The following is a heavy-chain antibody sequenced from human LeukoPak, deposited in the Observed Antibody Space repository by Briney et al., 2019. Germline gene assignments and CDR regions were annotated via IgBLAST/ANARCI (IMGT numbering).Heavy chain of an antibody. CDR1: GGSFSGYY. Sequence: PSETLSLTCAVYGGSFSGYYWSWIRLPPGKGLEWIGYIYYSGSTNYNPSLKSRVTMSVDTSKNHFSLTVSSVTAADTAVYYCARAVVVAATVKWFDPWGQGTLVTVSS. V-gene: IGHV4-59*01. D-gene: IGHD2-15*01. CDR3: ARAVVVAATVKWFDP. CDR2: IYYSGST. J-gene: IGHJ5*02.